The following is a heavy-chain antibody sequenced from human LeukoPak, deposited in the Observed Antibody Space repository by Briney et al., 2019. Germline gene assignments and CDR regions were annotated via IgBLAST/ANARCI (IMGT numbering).Heavy chain of an antibody. J-gene: IGHJ4*02. D-gene: IGHD4-17*01. Sequence: ASVKVSCKASGYTFTSYGISWVRQAPGQGLEWMGWISAYNGNTNYAQKLQGRVTMTTDTSTSTAYMELRSLRSDDTAVYYCAREFHPNYGDYCFDYWGQGTLVTVSS. CDR1: GYTFTSYG. V-gene: IGHV1-18*01. CDR3: AREFHPNYGDYCFDY. CDR2: ISAYNGNT.